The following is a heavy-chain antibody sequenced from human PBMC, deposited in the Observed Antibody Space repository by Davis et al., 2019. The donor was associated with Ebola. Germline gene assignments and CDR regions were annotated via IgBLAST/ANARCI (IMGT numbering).Heavy chain of an antibody. CDR3: ARDRAKTAMVMSWDYYYGMDV. Sequence: PSETLSLTCTVSGGSISSSSYYWSWIRQPAGKGLEWIGRIYTSGSTNYNPSLKSRVTMSVDTSKNQFSLKLSSVTAADTAVYYCARDRAKTAMVMSWDYYYGMDVWGQGTTVTVSS. D-gene: IGHD5-18*01. V-gene: IGHV4-61*02. J-gene: IGHJ6*02. CDR2: IYTSGST. CDR1: GGSISSSSYY.